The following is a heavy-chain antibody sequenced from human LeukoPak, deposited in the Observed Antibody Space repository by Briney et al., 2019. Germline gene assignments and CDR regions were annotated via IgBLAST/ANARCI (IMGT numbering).Heavy chain of an antibody. D-gene: IGHD3-10*01. J-gene: IGHJ5*02. Sequence: GGSLRLSCAASGFTFSSYDMHWVRQAPGKGLEWVAVISYDGSNKYYADSVKGRFTISRDNSKNTLYLQMNSLRAEDTAVYYCARGGLLWFGESPYNWFDPWGQGTLVTVSS. CDR2: ISYDGSNK. CDR3: ARGGLLWFGESPYNWFDP. CDR1: GFTFSSYD. V-gene: IGHV3-30*03.